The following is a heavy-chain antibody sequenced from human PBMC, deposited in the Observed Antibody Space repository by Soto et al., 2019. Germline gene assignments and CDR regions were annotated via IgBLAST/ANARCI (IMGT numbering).Heavy chain of an antibody. CDR1: GFTFSSYG. CDR2: SSATGAGT. J-gene: IGHJ4*02. D-gene: IGHD1-7*01. V-gene: IGHV3-23*01. CDR3: AKDRRAGGNYGFYSDF. Sequence: GESLKISCAASGFTFSSYGMTWVRQAPGKGLEWVSFSSATGAGTYYADSVKGRFTISRDNSKNTLYLQMTSLRADDTAVYYCAKDRRAGGNYGFYSDFWGQGALVTVSS.